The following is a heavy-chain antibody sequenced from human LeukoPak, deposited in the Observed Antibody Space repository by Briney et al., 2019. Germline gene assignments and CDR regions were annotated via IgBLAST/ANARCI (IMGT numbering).Heavy chain of an antibody. Sequence: ASVKVSCKASGYTFTSYGISWVRQAPGQGLEWMGWISAYNGDTKSAPKFQGRVTMTTDTPTTTAYMDLRSLRSDDTAVYYCARTCPLLYCSSSFFDPWGRGTLVTVSS. CDR2: ISAYNGDT. CDR1: GYTFTSYG. V-gene: IGHV1-18*01. CDR3: ARTCPLLYCSSSFFDP. D-gene: IGHD2-2*01. J-gene: IGHJ5*02.